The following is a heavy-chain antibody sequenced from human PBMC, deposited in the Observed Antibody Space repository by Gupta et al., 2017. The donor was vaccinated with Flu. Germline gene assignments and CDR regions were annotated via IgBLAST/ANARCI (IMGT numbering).Heavy chain of an antibody. J-gene: IGHJ4*02. D-gene: IGHD1-26*01. Sequence: QVQLVESGGGVVQPGRSLRLSCAASGFSFSSDGIHWVRQAPGKGLEWVAVISNDGSYEYYADSVKGRFTISRDNSKNTLDLQMNSLRAEDTAVYYCAKDWWELTNWGQGTLVTVSS. CDR1: GFSFSSDG. V-gene: IGHV3-30*18. CDR2: ISNDGSYE. CDR3: AKDWWELTN.